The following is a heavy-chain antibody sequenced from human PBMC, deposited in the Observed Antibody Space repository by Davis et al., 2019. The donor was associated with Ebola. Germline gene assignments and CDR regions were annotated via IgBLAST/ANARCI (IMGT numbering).Heavy chain of an antibody. J-gene: IGHJ4*02. CDR3: ARVGERGRGYSYADPFDY. V-gene: IGHV4-38-2*02. CDR2: IYHSGST. CDR1: GGSISGYY. D-gene: IGHD5-18*01. Sequence: PSETLSLTCTVSGGSISGYYWGWIRQPPGKGLEWIGSIYHSGSTYYNPSLKSRVTISVDTSKNQFSLKLSSVTAADTAVYYCARVGERGRGYSYADPFDYWGQGTLVTVSS.